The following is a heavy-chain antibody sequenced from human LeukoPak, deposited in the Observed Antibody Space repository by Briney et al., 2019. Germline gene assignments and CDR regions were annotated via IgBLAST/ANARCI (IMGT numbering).Heavy chain of an antibody. CDR2: ISAYDGNT. D-gene: IGHD6-13*01. V-gene: IGHV1-18*01. CDR1: GYTFTNYG. Sequence: ASVKVSCKTSGYTFTNYGISWVRQAPGLGLEWMGWISAYDGNTNYAQKVQGRVTMTTDTSTSTAYMELRSLRFDDTAVYYCARDQSVRLLQTSSTYFKHVFAIWGQGSMVTVSS. J-gene: IGHJ3*02. CDR3: ARDQSVRLLQTSSTYFKHVFAI.